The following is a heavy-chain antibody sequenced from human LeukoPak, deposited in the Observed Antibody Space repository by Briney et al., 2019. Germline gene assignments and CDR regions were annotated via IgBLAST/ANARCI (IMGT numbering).Heavy chain of an antibody. CDR1: GFTFSSNA. CDR2: ISDSGGTT. V-gene: IGHV3-23*01. D-gene: IGHD2-2*01. Sequence: GGSLRLSCAASGFTFSSNAMSWVRHAPGEGLEWVSAISDSGGTTYYADSVKGRFTISRDNSKNTLYLQMNSLRGEDTAVYYCAKLTRGYCSSTACPNWFDPWGQGTLVTVSS. J-gene: IGHJ5*02. CDR3: AKLTRGYCSSTACPNWFDP.